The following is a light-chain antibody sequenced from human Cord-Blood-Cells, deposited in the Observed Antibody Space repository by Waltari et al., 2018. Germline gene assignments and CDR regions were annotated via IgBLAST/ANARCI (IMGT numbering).Light chain of an antibody. J-gene: IGLJ3*02. Sequence: QAVVTQEPSLTVSPGGTVTLTCGSSTGAVTSGHYPYWFQQKPGQAPRALLYDTSNKRSWTPARFSGSLLGGKAALTLAGAQPEDEAEYYCLLSYSGAWVFGGGTKLTVL. V-gene: IGLV7-46*01. CDR1: TGAVTSGHY. CDR3: LLSYSGAWV. CDR2: DTS.